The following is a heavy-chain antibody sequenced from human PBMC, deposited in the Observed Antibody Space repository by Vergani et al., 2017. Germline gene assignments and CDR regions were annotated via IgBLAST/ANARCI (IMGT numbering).Heavy chain of an antibody. J-gene: IGHJ6*03. V-gene: IGHV4-59*05. Sequence: QVQLQESGPGLVKPSETLSLTCTVSGGSISSYYWSWIRQPPGKGLEWFGSIYYSGSTYYNPSLKSRVTISVDTSKNQFSLKLSSVTAADTAVYYCARLSYYGRAAARFYYYYMDVWGKGTTVTVSS. CDR3: ARLSYYGRAAARFYYYYMDV. D-gene: IGHD4-17*01. CDR2: IYYSGST. CDR1: GGSISSYY.